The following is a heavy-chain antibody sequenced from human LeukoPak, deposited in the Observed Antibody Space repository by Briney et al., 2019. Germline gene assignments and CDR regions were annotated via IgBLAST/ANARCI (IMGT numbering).Heavy chain of an antibody. CDR1: VYTFTCYY. V-gene: IGHV1-2*02. CDR3: ARDYTSSGWLDY. D-gene: IGHD6-19*01. Sequence: ASVNVSCKASVYTFTCYYMHWVRQAPGQGLEWMGWINPNSGGTNYAQKFQGRVTMTRDTSISTAYMELSRLRSDDTAVYYCARDYTSSGWLDYWGQGTLVTVSS. CDR2: INPNSGGT. J-gene: IGHJ4*02.